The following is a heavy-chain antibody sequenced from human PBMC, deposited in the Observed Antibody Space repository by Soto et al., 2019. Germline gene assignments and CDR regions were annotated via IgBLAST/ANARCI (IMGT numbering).Heavy chain of an antibody. Sequence: EVQLLESGGGLVQPGESLRLSCAVSGFIFGNYMMTWVRQAPGKGLEWVSTISDGGDSTYYADSVKGRFTISRDNSKNTXHLQMDSLGAEDTAVYYCAPHVYCSGGTCHYDAFDIRGQGTMVTVSS. J-gene: IGHJ3*02. V-gene: IGHV3-23*01. CDR1: GFIFGNYM. D-gene: IGHD2-15*01. CDR3: APHVYCSGGTCHYDAFDI. CDR2: ISDGGDST.